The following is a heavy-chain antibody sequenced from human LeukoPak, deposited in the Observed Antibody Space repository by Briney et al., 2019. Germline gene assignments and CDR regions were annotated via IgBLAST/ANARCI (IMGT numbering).Heavy chain of an antibody. CDR3: ARESRRARSAYY. V-gene: IGHV4-34*01. CDR2: INHSGST. CDR1: GGSFSGYY. Sequence: SETLSLTCAVYGGSFSGYYWSWIRQPPGKGLEWIGEINHSGSTNYNPSLKSRVSISVDTSKNQFSLKLSSVTAADTAVYYCARESRRARSAYYWGQGTLVTVSS. J-gene: IGHJ4*02. D-gene: IGHD6-19*01.